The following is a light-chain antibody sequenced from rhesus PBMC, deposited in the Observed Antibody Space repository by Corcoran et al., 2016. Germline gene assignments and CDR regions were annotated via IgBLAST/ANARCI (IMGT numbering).Light chain of an antibody. Sequence: QTGLTQPPSVSEGLRQTATLTCTGDSNNVGNQGAAWLQQHQGHPPKLLSYKNNNRPSGISDRFSASRSGNTASLTITGLQPEDEADYHCSAWDSGLSAQVFGSGTKLTVL. CDR1: SNNVGNQG. V-gene: IGLV10-114*01. J-gene: IGLJ6*01. CDR2: KNN. CDR3: SAWDSGLSAQV.